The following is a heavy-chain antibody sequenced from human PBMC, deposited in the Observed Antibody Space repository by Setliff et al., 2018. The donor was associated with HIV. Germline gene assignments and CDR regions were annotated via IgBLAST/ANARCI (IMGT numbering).Heavy chain of an antibody. CDR1: GYSITNGSY. V-gene: IGHV4-38-2*02. CDR2: IYSTGHT. D-gene: IGHD3-10*01. CDR3: ARDRALRFSKSPSFNYFDV. Sequence: SETLSLTCLVFGYSITNGSYWAWIRQSPGKGLEWIGSIYSTGHTYYNPSHKSRLTMSVDTAKNRFSLKLISVTAADTAVYYCARDRALRFSKSPSFNYFDVWGQGALVTVSS. J-gene: IGHJ4*02.